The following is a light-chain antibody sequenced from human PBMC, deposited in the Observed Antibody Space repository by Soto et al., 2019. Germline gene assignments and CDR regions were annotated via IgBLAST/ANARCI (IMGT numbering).Light chain of an antibody. V-gene: IGLV2-14*01. CDR2: EVS. CDR3: TSFSSSSTPYV. CDR1: TSDIGGYKF. J-gene: IGLJ1*01. Sequence: QSALTQPASVRGSTGQSITISCTGATSDIGGYKFVSWYQQHPGKAPKVMIYEVSNRPSGISDRFSGSKSGNTASLTISGLQAEDEADYYCTSFSSSSTPYVFGTGTKVTVL.